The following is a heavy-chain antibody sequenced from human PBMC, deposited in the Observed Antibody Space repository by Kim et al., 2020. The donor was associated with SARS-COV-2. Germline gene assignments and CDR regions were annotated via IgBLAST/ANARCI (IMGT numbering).Heavy chain of an antibody. V-gene: IGHV3-23*01. CDR2: KNPGGAT. D-gene: IGHD3-16*01. CDR3: AKDSGYGVNWFDS. Sequence: GGSLRLSCAASGFSFTIFGANWVRQAPGRGLEWVSSKNPGGATSYADSARGRFTISRDDSKNTLYLLMNNLRVEDTALYYCAKDSGYGVNWFDSWGQGTLVTVSP. CDR1: GFSFTIFG. J-gene: IGHJ5*01.